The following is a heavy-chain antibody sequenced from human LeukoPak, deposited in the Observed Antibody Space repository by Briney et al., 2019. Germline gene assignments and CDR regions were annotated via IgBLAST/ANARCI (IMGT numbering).Heavy chain of an antibody. Sequence: GGSLRLSCAASGFTFSSYAMHWVRQAPGKGLEWVSGISWNSGSIGYADSVKGRFTISRDNAKNSLYLQMNSLRAEDMALYYCAKGYSYGYGAFDIWGQGTMVTVSS. D-gene: IGHD5-18*01. CDR2: ISWNSGSI. J-gene: IGHJ3*02. CDR1: GFTFSSYA. V-gene: IGHV3-9*03. CDR3: AKGYSYGYGAFDI.